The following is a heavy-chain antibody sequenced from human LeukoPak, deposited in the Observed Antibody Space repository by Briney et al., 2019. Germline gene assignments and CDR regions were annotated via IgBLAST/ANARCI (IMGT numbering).Heavy chain of an antibody. CDR1: GFTLSSYW. Sequence: GGSLRLSCAASGFTLSSYWMSWVRQAPGKGLEWVANIKQDGSEKYYVDSVKGRFTISRDNAKNSLYLQMNSLRAEDTAVYYCARGLVFDGWGQGTLVTVSS. D-gene: IGHD6-19*01. V-gene: IGHV3-7*01. CDR2: IKQDGSEK. CDR3: ARGLVFDG. J-gene: IGHJ4*02.